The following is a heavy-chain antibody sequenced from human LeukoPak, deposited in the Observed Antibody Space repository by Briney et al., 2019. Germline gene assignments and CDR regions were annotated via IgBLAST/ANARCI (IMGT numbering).Heavy chain of an antibody. V-gene: IGHV3-74*01. CDR2: INSDGSST. CDR3: ARDLAAAGVIAVPGEEIDY. Sequence: GGSLRLSCAASGFTFSSYWMHWVRQAPGKGLVWVSRINSDGSSTSYADSVKGRFTISRDNAKNSLYLQMNSLRAEDTAVYYCARDLAAAGVIAVPGEEIDYWGQGSLVTVSS. CDR1: GFTFSSYW. D-gene: IGHD6-13*01. J-gene: IGHJ4*02.